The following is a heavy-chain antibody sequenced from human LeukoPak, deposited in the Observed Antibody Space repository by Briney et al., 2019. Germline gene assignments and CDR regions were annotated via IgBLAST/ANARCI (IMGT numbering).Heavy chain of an antibody. J-gene: IGHJ4*02. Sequence: PGGSLRLSCAASGFTVSSNYMSWVRQAPGKGLEWVSVIYSSGSTYYADSVKGRFTISRDNAKNSLYLQMNSLRAEDTAVYYCARDPISRGYGDYPPPHDYWGQGTLVTVSS. V-gene: IGHV3-53*01. CDR3: ARDPISRGYGDYPPPHDY. CDR2: IYSSGST. D-gene: IGHD4-17*01. CDR1: GFTVSSNY.